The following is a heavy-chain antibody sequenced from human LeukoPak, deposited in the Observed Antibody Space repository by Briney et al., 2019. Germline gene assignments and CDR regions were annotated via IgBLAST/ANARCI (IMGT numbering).Heavy chain of an antibody. CDR2: IWYDGSKK. Sequence: PGRSLRLSCAASGFTFSSYGMHWVRQAPGKGLEWVAVIWYDGSKKYYPDSVKGRFTISRDSSKNTLYLQMNSLRAEDTAVYYCAKGAHIYGDYGAFDIWGQGTMVTVSS. D-gene: IGHD4-17*01. V-gene: IGHV3-33*06. CDR3: AKGAHIYGDYGAFDI. CDR1: GFTFSSYG. J-gene: IGHJ3*02.